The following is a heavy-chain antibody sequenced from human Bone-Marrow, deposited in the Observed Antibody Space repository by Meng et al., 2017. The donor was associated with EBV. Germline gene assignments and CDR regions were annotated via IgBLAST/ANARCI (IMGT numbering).Heavy chain of an antibody. J-gene: IGHJ4*02. CDR2: SNSDGSST. V-gene: IGHV3-74*01. D-gene: IGHD4-17*01. CDR1: GFTFSSYW. Sequence: GQLVGSGGVLFQPGGSLGPSCAASGFTFSSYWMHWVRQAPGKGLVWVSRSNSDGSSTTYADSVKGRFTISRDNAKNTLYLQMNSLRAEDTAVYYCARYYGALDYWGQGTLVTVSS. CDR3: ARYYGALDY.